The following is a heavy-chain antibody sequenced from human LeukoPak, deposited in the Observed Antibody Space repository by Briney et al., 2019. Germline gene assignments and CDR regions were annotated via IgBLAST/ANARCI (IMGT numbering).Heavy chain of an antibody. J-gene: IGHJ4*02. CDR2: ITANNGNT. Sequence: GASVKVSCKASGGTFSSYAISWVRQAPGQGLEWMGWITANNGNTNYAQKLQGRVTMTTDTSTSTAYMELRSLRSDDTAVYYCARGRDYYDSSGYLYWGQGTLVTVSS. CDR3: ARGRDYYDSSGYLY. CDR1: GGTFSSYA. D-gene: IGHD3-22*01. V-gene: IGHV1-18*01.